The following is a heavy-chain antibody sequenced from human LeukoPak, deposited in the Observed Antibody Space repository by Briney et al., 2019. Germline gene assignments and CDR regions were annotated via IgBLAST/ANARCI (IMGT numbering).Heavy chain of an antibody. V-gene: IGHV4-39*01. J-gene: IGHJ4*02. CDR1: GGSISSSPSS. Sequence: SETLSLTCIVSGGSISSSPSSWGWIRQPPGKGLEWIGSIYYSGSTYYNPSLKSRVTISVDTSKKQFSLKLGSVTAADTAVYYCARHNPYFDYWGQGTLVTVSS. D-gene: IGHD1-14*01. CDR3: ARHNPYFDY. CDR2: IYYSGST.